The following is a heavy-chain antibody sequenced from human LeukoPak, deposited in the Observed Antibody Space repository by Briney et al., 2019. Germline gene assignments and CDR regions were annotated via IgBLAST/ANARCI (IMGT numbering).Heavy chain of an antibody. CDR1: GDSVSSNSAA. Sequence: SQTLSLTCALSGDSVSSNSAAWNWIRQSPSRGLEWLGRTYYRTKWYNDYAVSVKSRITINPDTSKNQFSLQLNSVTPEDTAVYYCARDSSSWYPGNYGMDVWGQGTTVTVSS. V-gene: IGHV6-1*01. CDR2: TYYRTKWYN. D-gene: IGHD6-13*01. CDR3: ARDSSSWYPGNYGMDV. J-gene: IGHJ6*02.